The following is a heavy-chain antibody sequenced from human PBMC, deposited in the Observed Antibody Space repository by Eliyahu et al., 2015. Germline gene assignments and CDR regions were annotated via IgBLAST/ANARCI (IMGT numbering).Heavy chain of an antibody. Sequence: QLQLQESGPGLVKVSETLSLTCVVSGGSISSSRFWWVGVRQPPGKGLEWIGSISYXGKTYYNPSLKSRVIMSVDTSKNLLSLELESVTAADTAVYYCARPGCSDGRCHSRGFYYYGMDVWGQGTSVIVS. CDR3: ARPGCSDGRCHSRGFYYYGMDV. V-gene: IGHV4-39*01. D-gene: IGHD2-15*01. CDR1: GGSISSSRFW. J-gene: IGHJ6*02. CDR2: ISYXGKT.